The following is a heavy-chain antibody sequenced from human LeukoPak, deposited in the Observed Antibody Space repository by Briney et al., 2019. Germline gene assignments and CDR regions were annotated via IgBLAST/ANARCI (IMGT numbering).Heavy chain of an antibody. CDR3: ARAPAGRGYYYYYGMDV. CDR1: GGSISSGGYS. D-gene: IGHD2-2*01. CDR2: IYYSGST. Sequence: PSETLSLTCAVSGGSISSGGYSWSWIRQPPGKGLEWIGYIYYSGSTNYNPSLKSRVTISVDTSKNQFSLKLSSVTAADTAVYYCARAPAGRGYYYYYGMDVWGQGTTVTVSS. J-gene: IGHJ6*02. V-gene: IGHV4-61*08.